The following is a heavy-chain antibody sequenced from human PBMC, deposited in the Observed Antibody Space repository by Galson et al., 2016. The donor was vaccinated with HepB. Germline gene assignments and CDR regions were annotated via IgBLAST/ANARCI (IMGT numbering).Heavy chain of an antibody. J-gene: IGHJ4*02. CDR3: ATGPVSFDY. Sequence: SVKVSCKASGGTFTASAISWVRQAPGQGPEWMGGIIPIFDTTNYAQKFQGRVTITADKSTSTAYMEISSLRSEDTAVYYCATGPVSFDYWGQGTLVTVSS. V-gene: IGHV1-69*06. CDR1: GGTFTASA. CDR2: IIPIFDTT.